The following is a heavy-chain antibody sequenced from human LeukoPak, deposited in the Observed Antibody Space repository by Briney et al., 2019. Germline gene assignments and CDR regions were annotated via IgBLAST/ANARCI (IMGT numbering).Heavy chain of an antibody. V-gene: IGHV1-46*01. J-gene: IGHJ4*02. CDR1: GYTFTSYY. CDR2: INPSGGST. Sequence: ASVKVSCKASGYTFTSYYMHWVRQAPGQGLEWMGIINPSGGSTSYAQKFQGRVTMTRDTSTNTVYMELSSLRSGDTAVYYCARARFTAVAGTEENYFDYWGQGTLVTVSS. CDR3: ARARFTAVAGTEENYFDY. D-gene: IGHD6-19*01.